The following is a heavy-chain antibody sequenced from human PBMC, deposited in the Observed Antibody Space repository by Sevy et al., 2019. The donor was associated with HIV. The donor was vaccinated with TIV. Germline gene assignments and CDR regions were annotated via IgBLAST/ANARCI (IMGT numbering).Heavy chain of an antibody. Sequence: GGSLRLSCAASGFTFSSYRMNGVRQAPGKGLEWVSSITGLSAYTYSADSMKGRFTITRDNAKNSLHLQIDSLSAEDTAVYYCARSPPRVAAAGVFFDFWGQGTQVTVSS. D-gene: IGHD6-13*01. CDR2: ITGLSAYT. CDR3: ARSPPRVAAAGVFFDF. V-gene: IGHV3-21*01. CDR1: GFTFSSYR. J-gene: IGHJ4*02.